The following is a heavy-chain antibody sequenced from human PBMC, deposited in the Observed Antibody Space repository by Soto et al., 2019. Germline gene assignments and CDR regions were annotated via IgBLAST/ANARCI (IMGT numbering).Heavy chain of an antibody. V-gene: IGHV4-59*12. D-gene: IGHD2-15*01. CDR2: IYYSGSI. J-gene: IGHJ4*02. Sequence: PSETLSLTCTVSGGSISSYYWSWIRQPPGKGLGWIGYIYYSGSINYNPSLKSRVTISVDRSKNQFSLKLSSVTAADTAVYYCARGQVVAAQHWGQGTLVTVS. CDR3: ARGQVVAAQH. CDR1: GGSISSYY.